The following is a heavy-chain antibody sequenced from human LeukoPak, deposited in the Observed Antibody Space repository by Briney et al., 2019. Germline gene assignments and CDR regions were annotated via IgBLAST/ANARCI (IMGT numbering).Heavy chain of an antibody. CDR3: AKESGDSSGYYYWDY. CDR1: GFTFSNYG. J-gene: IGHJ4*02. CDR2: ISYDGSNK. D-gene: IGHD3-22*01. Sequence: GRSLRLSCAASGFTFSNYGMHWVRQAPGKGLEWVAVISYDGSNKYYADSVKGRFTISRDNSKNTLYLQMNSLRAEDTAVYYCAKESGDSSGYYYWDYWGQGTLVTVSS. V-gene: IGHV3-30*18.